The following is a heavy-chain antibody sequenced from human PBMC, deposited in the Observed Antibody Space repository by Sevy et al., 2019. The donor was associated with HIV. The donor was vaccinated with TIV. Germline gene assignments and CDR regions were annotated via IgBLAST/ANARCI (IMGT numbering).Heavy chain of an antibody. CDR1: GFTFSSYW. Sequence: GGSLRLSCAASGFTFSSYWMSWVRQAPGKGVEWVANIKQDGSEKYYVDSVKGRFTISRDNAKNSLYLQMNSLRAEDTAVYYCARSYTVYGDYFFNYWGQGTLVTVSS. V-gene: IGHV3-7*01. D-gene: IGHD4-17*01. J-gene: IGHJ4*02. CDR3: ARSYTVYGDYFFNY. CDR2: IKQDGSEK.